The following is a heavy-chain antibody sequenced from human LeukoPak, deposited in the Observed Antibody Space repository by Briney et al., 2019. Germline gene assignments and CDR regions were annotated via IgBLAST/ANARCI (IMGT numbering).Heavy chain of an antibody. D-gene: IGHD3-9*01. Sequence: GRSLRLSCAASGFTFDDYAMHWVRQAPGKGLEWVSGISWNSGSIDYADSVKGRFTISRDNAKNSLYLQMSSLRAENTALYYCTKGYDILTGLAMGAFDIWGQGTMVTVSS. CDR1: GFTFDDYA. J-gene: IGHJ3*02. V-gene: IGHV3-9*01. CDR2: ISWNSGSI. CDR3: TKGYDILTGLAMGAFDI.